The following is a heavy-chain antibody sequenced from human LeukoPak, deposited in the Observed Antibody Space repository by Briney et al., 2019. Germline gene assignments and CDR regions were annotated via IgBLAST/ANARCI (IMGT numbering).Heavy chain of an antibody. CDR1: GGSISSYY. Sequence: PSETLSLTCTVSGGSISSYYWSRTRQPPGKGLEWIGYIYYSGSTNYNPSLKSRVTISVDTSKNQFSLKLSSVTAADTAVYYCARGVKARPTSDYYMDVWGKGTTVTVSS. CDR3: ARGVKARPTSDYYMDV. V-gene: IGHV4-59*01. CDR2: IYYSGST. J-gene: IGHJ6*03. D-gene: IGHD6-6*01.